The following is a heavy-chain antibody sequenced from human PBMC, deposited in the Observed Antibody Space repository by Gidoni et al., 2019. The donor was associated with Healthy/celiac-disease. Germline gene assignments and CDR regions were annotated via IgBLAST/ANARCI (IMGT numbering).Heavy chain of an antibody. Sequence: QVQLVESGGGVVQPGRSLRLSCAASGFTFSSDGMHWVRQAPGKGLEWVAVIWYDGSNKYYADSVKGRFTISRDNSKNTLYLQMNSLRAEDTAVYYCARDWWDYGDYGHLFDYWGQGTLVTVSS. D-gene: IGHD4-17*01. J-gene: IGHJ4*02. V-gene: IGHV3-33*01. CDR3: ARDWWDYGDYGHLFDY. CDR2: IWYDGSNK. CDR1: GFTFSSDG.